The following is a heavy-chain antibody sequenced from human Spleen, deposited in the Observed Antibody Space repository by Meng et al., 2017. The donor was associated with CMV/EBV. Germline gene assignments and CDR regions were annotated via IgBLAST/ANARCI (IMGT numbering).Heavy chain of an antibody. D-gene: IGHD4-17*01. CDR2: MYYSGNT. CDR1: GYSISSGYY. J-gene: IGHJ4*02. V-gene: IGHV4-38-2*02. CDR3: ASQTTVTTSVDY. Sequence: SETLSLTCTVSGYSISSGYYWGWIRQPPGKGLEWIGSMYYSGNTYYNPSLKSRVTISVDTSKNQFSLKLNSVTAADTAVYYCASQTTVTTSVDYWGQGTLVTVSS.